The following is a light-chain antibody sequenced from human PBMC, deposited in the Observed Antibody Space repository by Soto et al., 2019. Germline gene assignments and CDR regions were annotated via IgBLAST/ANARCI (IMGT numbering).Light chain of an antibody. CDR2: DAS. J-gene: IGKJ4*01. Sequence: ESVLTQSPATLSLSPGERATLSCRASPSVSNSLAWYQHKPGQAPRLLIYDASNRATGVPTRFSGSGSGTDFTFTISSLEPEDFAVYYCQQRNQWPTVTFGGGTKVDIK. CDR3: QQRNQWPTVT. V-gene: IGKV3-11*01. CDR1: PSVSNS.